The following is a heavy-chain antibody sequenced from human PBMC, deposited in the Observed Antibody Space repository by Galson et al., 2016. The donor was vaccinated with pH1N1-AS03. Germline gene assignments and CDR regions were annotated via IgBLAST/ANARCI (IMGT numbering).Heavy chain of an antibody. V-gene: IGHV3-48*02. J-gene: IGHJ4*02. D-gene: IGHD3-3*01. CDR2: ISLSSSTI. CDR1: GFTFSSYS. Sequence: SLRLSCAASGFTFSSYSMNWVRQAPGKGLEWVSYISLSSSTIYYADSVKGRFTISRDNAKNSLYLQMNSLRDEDTAVYYCARGNGCRTPRFDCWGQGTLVTVSS. CDR3: ARGNGCRTPRFDC.